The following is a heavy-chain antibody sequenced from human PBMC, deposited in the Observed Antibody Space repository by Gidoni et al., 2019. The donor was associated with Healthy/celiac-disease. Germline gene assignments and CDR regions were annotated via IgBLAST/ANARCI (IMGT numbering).Heavy chain of an antibody. Sequence: QVQLQESGPGLVKPSRPLSLTCTVSGGSISSGRYYWSWIRQPAGKGLEWFGRIYTSGSTNYNPSLKSRVTISVDTSKNQFSLKLSSVTAADTAVYYCARDGYYDFWSGYHYGMDVWGQGTTVTVSS. CDR3: ARDGYYDFWSGYHYGMDV. D-gene: IGHD3-3*01. CDR2: IYTSGST. J-gene: IGHJ6*02. V-gene: IGHV4-61*02. CDR1: GGSISSGRYY.